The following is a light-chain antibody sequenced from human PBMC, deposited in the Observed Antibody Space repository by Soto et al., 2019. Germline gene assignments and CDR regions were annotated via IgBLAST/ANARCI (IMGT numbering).Light chain of an antibody. CDR2: GNS. V-gene: IGLV1-40*01. Sequence: QSVLTQPPSVSGAPGQRVTISCTGSSSNIGAGYDVHWYQQLPGTAPKLLIYGNSNRPSGVPDRVSGYKSGTSASLAITGFQAEDEADYYCQSYDSSLSGSVVFGGGTKLTVL. J-gene: IGLJ2*01. CDR3: QSYDSSLSGSVV. CDR1: SSNIGAGYD.